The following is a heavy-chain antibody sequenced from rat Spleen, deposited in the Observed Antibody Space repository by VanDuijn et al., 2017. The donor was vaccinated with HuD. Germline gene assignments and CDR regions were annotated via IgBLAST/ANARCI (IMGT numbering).Heavy chain of an antibody. CDR1: GFTFSNYY. D-gene: IGHD1-8*01. CDR3: ASQQFISYSSYGWFAY. J-gene: IGHJ3*01. Sequence: EVQLVESGGGLVQPGRSLKLSCAASGFTFSNYYMAWVRQAPKKGLEWVATISYDGSSTYYRNSVKGRFTISRDNAKSTLYLQMDSLRSEDTATYYCASQQFISYSSYGWFAYWGQGTLVTVSS. V-gene: IGHV5-7*01. CDR2: ISYDGSST.